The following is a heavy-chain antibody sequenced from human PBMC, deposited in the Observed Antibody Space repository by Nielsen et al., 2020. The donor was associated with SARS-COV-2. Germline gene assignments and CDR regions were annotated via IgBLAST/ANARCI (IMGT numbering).Heavy chain of an antibody. CDR3: AREPEGGYPDY. Sequence: SETLFLTCTVSGGSISSYYWSWIRQPPGKGLEWIGYIYYSGSTNYNPSLKSRVTISVDTSKNQFSLKLSSVTAADTAVYYCAREPEGGYPDYWGQGTLVTVSS. CDR2: IYYSGST. D-gene: IGHD5-18*01. CDR1: GGSISSYY. V-gene: IGHV4-59*13. J-gene: IGHJ4*02.